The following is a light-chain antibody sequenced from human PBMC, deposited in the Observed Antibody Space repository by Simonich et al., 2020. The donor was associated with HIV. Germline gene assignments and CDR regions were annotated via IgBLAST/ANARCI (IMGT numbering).Light chain of an antibody. V-gene: IGLV3-1*01. CDR2: QES. CDR3: QAWDSSTAV. CDR1: KLGDKY. J-gene: IGLJ2*01. Sequence: SYELTQPPSVSVSPGQTASRTCSGDKLGDKYACWYQQKPGQSPVLVIYQESKRPSGIPERFSGSNSGKPATLTISGTQAMDEADYYCQAWDSSTAVFGGGTKLTVL.